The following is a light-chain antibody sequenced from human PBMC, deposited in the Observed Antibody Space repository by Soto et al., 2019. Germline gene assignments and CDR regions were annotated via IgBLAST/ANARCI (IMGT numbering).Light chain of an antibody. V-gene: IGKV3-20*01. CDR1: QYMTRTY. CDR3: HQYDKAPQT. CDR2: AAS. Sequence: EIVLTQSPGTLSLSPGERAPLSCRASQYMTRTYIAWYQQKPGQAPRLLIYAASNRATGIPDKFSGSGSGTDYSLTITRLQPEDSAVYYCHQYDKAPQTFGQGTKVEIK. J-gene: IGKJ2*01.